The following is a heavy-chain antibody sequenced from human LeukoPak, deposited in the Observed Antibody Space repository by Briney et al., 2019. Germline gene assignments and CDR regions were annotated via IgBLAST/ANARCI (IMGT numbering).Heavy chain of an antibody. CDR1: GFTFSSYS. CDR2: ISSSNSYI. CDR3: ARGPFGGASVGY. J-gene: IGHJ4*02. D-gene: IGHD3-16*01. Sequence: GGSLRLSCAASGFTFSSYSMNWVRQAPGKGLEWVSSISSSNSYIYYADSVKGRFTISRDNAKNSLYLQMNSLRAEDTAVYYCARGPFGGASVGYWGQGTLVTVSS. V-gene: IGHV3-21*01.